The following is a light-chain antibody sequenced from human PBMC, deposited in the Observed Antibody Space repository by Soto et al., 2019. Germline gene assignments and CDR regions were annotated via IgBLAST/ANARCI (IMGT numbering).Light chain of an antibody. J-gene: IGLJ1*01. V-gene: IGLV3-21*02. CDR1: NIGSES. Sequence: SYELTQPPSVSVAPGQTARITCGGNNIGSESVHWYQQRPGQAPVLVVSDDSDRPSGIPERFSGSNSANTATLTISRVEAGDEADYYCQVWYSSTDLYVFGSGTKVTVL. CDR3: QVWYSSTDLYV. CDR2: DDS.